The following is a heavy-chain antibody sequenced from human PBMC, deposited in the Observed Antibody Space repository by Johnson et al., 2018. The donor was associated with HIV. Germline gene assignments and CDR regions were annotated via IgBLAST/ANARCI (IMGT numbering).Heavy chain of an antibody. CDR3: AGGDDDGF. V-gene: IGHV3-30*09. CDR1: GFTFNNYP. Sequence: HVQLVESGGGVVQPGRSLRLSCTASGFTFNNYPMHWVRQAPGKGLEWVAVISYDGSNKYYADSVNGRFAISRDNSKNTLYLQMNSLRAEDTAVYYCAGGDDDGFWGRGTLVTVSS. D-gene: IGHD5-12*01. CDR2: ISYDGSNK. J-gene: IGHJ4*03.